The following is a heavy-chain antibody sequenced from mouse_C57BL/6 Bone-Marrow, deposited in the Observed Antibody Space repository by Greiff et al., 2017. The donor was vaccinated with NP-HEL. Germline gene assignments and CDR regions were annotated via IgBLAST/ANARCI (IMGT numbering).Heavy chain of an antibody. CDR1: GYTFTSYG. D-gene: IGHD2-4*01. V-gene: IGHV1-81*01. J-gene: IGHJ3*01. CDR3: AKSYDYDTWFAY. CDR2: IYPRSGNT. Sequence: VQLQQSGAELARPGASVKLSCKASGYTFTSYGISWVKQRTGQGLEWIGEIYPRSGNTYYNEKFKGKATLTADKSSSTAYMELRSLTSEDSAVYFCAKSYDYDTWFAYWGQGTLVTVSA.